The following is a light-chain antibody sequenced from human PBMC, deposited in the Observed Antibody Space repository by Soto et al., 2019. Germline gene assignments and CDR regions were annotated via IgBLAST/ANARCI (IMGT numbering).Light chain of an antibody. CDR1: SSNIGAGFD. V-gene: IGLV1-40*01. Sequence: QSVLTQPPSVSGAPGQRVTISCSGNSSNIGAGFDVHWYQQLPGAAPKLLIYASTNRPSGVPDRFSGSKSDTSASLAITGLQIDDEADYYCAAWDDILNGYVFGDGTKLTVL. CDR3: AAWDDILNGYV. J-gene: IGLJ1*01. CDR2: AST.